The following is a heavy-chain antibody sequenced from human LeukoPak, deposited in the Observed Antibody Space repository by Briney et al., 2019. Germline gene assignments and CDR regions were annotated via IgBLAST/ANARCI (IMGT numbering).Heavy chain of an antibody. J-gene: IGHJ4*02. CDR1: GYSFTSYW. CDR2: IYPGDSDT. CDR3: ARHLRGSSGWYYFDY. Sequence: GESPKISCKGSGYSFTSYWIGWVRQMPGKGLEWMGIIYPGDSDTRYSPSFQGQVTISADKSISTAYLQWSSLKASDTAMYYCARHLRGSSGWYYFDYWGQGTLVTVSS. D-gene: IGHD6-19*01. V-gene: IGHV5-51*01.